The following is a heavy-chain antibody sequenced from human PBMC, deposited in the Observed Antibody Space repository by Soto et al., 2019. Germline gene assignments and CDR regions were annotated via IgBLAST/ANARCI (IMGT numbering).Heavy chain of an antibody. D-gene: IGHD2-15*01. CDR1: GGSFNNYY. CDR3: ARGGID. Sequence: QVQVEQWGAGLLKPSETLSLTCAVYGGSFNNYYWNWIRQPPGKGLEWIGEINHSGSTNYNPYLKSRVTISVDTSKTQVSLMVRSVTAADTAVYYCARGGIDWGQGTLVIVSS. CDR2: INHSGST. V-gene: IGHV4-34*01. J-gene: IGHJ4*02.